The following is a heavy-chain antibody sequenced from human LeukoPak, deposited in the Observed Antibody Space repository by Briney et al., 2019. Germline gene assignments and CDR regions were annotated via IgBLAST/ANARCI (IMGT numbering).Heavy chain of an antibody. D-gene: IGHD1-1*01. CDR2: IYYSGST. V-gene: IGHV4-39*01. Sequence: PSETLSLTCTVSGGSISSSSYYWGWIRQPPGKGLEWIGSIYYSGSTYYNPSLKSRVTISVDTSKNQFSLKLSSVTAADTAVYYYARLSPTGSPDYWGQGTLVTVSS. CDR1: GGSISSSSYY. CDR3: ARLSPTGSPDY. J-gene: IGHJ4*02.